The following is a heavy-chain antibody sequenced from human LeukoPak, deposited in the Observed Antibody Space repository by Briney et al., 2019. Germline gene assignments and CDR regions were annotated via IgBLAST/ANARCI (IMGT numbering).Heavy chain of an antibody. CDR1: GFTFDDYA. J-gene: IGHJ6*03. CDR2: INWNSDII. CDR3: AKGRLIDFYYYYMDV. V-gene: IGHV3-9*01. Sequence: PGRSLRLSCAASGFTFDDYAMHWVRQAPGKGLEWVSGINWNSDIIGYADSVKGRFTISRDNAKNSLYLQINSLRPADTALYYCAKGRLIDFYYYYMDVWGKGTTVTVSS. D-gene: IGHD3-10*01.